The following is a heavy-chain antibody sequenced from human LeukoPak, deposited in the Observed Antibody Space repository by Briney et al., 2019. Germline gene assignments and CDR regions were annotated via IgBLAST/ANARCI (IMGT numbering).Heavy chain of an antibody. CDR2: IVASGINT. CDR1: GFTFSSYA. Sequence: GGSLRLSCAASGFTFSSYAMSWVRQAPGKGLQWVSAIVASGINTYYADSVNGRFTISRDNSKSTLYLQMNSLRAEDTAVYYCAGRYSGYDLYWGQGTLVPSPQ. D-gene: IGHD5-12*01. J-gene: IGHJ4*02. V-gene: IGHV3-23*01. CDR3: AGRYSGYDLY.